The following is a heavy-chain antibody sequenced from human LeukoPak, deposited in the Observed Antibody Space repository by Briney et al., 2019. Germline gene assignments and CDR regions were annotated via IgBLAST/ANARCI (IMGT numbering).Heavy chain of an antibody. CDR2: IEQDGRDK. J-gene: IGHJ5*02. CDR3: ARVDGHAHWFDP. V-gene: IGHV3-7*03. CDR1: GFTFR. Sequence: GGSLRLSCAASGFTFRMSWVRQAPGKGLEWVANIEQDGRDKYYVDSVKGRFTISRDNAKNSLYLQMNSLRAEDTAVYYCARVDGHAHWFDPWGQGTLVTVSS.